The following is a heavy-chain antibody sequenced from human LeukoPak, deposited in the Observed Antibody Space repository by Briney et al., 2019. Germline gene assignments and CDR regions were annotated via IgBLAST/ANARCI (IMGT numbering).Heavy chain of an antibody. CDR3: ARLYYYGSGSYSPFDY. CDR1: GGSISSYY. Sequence: TSSETLSLTCTVSGGSISSYYWSWIRQPPGKGLEWIGYIYYSGSSNYNPSLKSRVTISVDTSKNQFSLKLSSVTAADTAVYYCARLYYYGSGSYSPFDYWGQGTLVTVSS. J-gene: IGHJ4*02. CDR2: IYYSGSS. D-gene: IGHD3-10*01. V-gene: IGHV4-59*01.